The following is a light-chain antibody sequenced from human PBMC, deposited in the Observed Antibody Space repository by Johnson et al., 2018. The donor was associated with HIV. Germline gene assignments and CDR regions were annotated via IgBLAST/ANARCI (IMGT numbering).Light chain of an antibody. CDR2: ENN. J-gene: IGLJ1*01. Sequence: SVLTQPPSVSAAPGQKVTISCSGSSSNIGNNYVSWYQQLPGTAPKPLIYENNKRPSGIPDRFSGSKSGTSATLGITGLQTGAEADYYCGTWDSSLSKVFGTGTKVTVL. CDR3: GTWDSSLSKV. V-gene: IGLV1-51*02. CDR1: SSNIGNNY.